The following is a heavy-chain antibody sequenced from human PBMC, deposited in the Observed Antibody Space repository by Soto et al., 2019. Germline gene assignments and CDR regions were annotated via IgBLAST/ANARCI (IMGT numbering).Heavy chain of an antibody. CDR2: IYHSGST. CDR1: GRSISSIGYS. Sequence: TLSLTCVVYGRSISSIGYSWSWIRQPPGKGLEWIGYIYHSGSTYYNPSLKSRVTISVDRSKNQFSLKLSSVTAAETAVYYCARVPDRWGQGTLVTVSS. D-gene: IGHD2-2*01. CDR3: ARVPDR. V-gene: IGHV4-30-2*01. J-gene: IGHJ5*02.